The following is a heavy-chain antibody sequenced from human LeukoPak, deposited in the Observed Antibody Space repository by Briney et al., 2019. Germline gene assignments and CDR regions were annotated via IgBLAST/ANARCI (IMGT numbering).Heavy chain of an antibody. V-gene: IGHV4-4*07. J-gene: IGHJ6*03. CDR3: VRDKRGRLQEKNYYYYVDV. CDR1: GVSVSNFY. D-gene: IGHD5-18*01. Sequence: VKPSETLSLTCAVSGVSVSNFYWSWIRQPAGKGLEWVGRIYTNGRTKYNPSLNSRVSLSVDTSKNQLSLRLASVTAADTAVFYCVRDKRGRLQEKNYYYYVDVWGKGTTVTVSS. CDR2: IYTNGRT.